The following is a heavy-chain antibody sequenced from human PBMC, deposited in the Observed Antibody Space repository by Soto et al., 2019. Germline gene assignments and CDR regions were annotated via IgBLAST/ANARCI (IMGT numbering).Heavy chain of an antibody. Sequence: QVQLVESGGGVVQPGTSLRLSCAASGFTFSTYGMHWVRQAPGKGLEYVAGVRYDGRAEYYGDSVRGRFTISRDSYKNPLSLQRNSLRAEHTAVDYCALGFFSAVYAAHFDNWGQGTPVTVSS. CDR2: VRYDGRAE. V-gene: IGHV3-33*03. CDR1: GFTFSTYG. CDR3: ALGFFSAVYAAHFDN. D-gene: IGHD2-8*01. J-gene: IGHJ4*02.